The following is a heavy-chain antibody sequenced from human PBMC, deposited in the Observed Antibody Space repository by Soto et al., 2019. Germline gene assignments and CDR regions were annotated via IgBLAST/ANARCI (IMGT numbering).Heavy chain of an antibody. Sequence: TLRLSGFASRLTHNSYAIRWVRQAPGKGLERVSSIASSGYPNTFYAESLKGRFSTSRDNSKNTLYVQMNSLGAEDTAVYYSAKNYGGLSFYYGLGVWGQVTTVTVSS. CDR2: IASSGYPNT. CDR1: RLTHNSYA. CDR3: AKNYGGLSFYYGLGV. J-gene: IGHJ6*02. V-gene: IGHV3-23*01. D-gene: IGHD3-10*01.